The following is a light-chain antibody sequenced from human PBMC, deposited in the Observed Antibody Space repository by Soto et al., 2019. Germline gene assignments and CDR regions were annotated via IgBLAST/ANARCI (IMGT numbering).Light chain of an antibody. J-gene: IGKJ1*01. CDR1: QSLLHSNGYKY. CDR3: MKSRHTPWT. Sequence: DIVMTQSPLSLPVTPGEPASISCRSSQSLLHSNGYKYLDWYLQKPGQSPQLLICLGSNRASGVPDRFSGSGSGTDFTLTISRWEAEDVGVYYCMKSRHTPWTFGPGTKVEIK. V-gene: IGKV2-28*01. CDR2: LGS.